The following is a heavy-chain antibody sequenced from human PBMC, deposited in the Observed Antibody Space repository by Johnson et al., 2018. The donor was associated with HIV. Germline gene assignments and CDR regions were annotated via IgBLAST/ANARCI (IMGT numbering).Heavy chain of an antibody. CDR1: GFTFSSYA. J-gene: IGHJ3*02. D-gene: IGHD6-19*01. CDR2: ISGSSGST. V-gene: IGHV3-23*04. CDR3: ARASHSSGWYGRLGDAFDI. Sequence: EVQLVESGGGLVQPGGSLRLSCAASGFTFSSYAMSWVRQAPGKGLEWVSAISGSSGSTYYADSVKGRFTISRDNSKTTLYLQMNSLRAEDTAVYYCARASHSSGWYGRLGDAFDIWGQGTMVTVSS.